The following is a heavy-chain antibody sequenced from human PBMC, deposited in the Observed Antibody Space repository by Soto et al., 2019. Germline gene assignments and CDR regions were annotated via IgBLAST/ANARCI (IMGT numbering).Heavy chain of an antibody. CDR1: GYTFTSYY. CDR2: INPIFGTA. J-gene: IGHJ6*02. Sequence: GASVKVSCKASGYTFTSYYMHWVRQAPGQGLEWMGRINPIFGTANYAQKFQGRVTITADESTSTAYMELSSLRSEDTAVYYCARAYCTNGVCYYGMDVWGQGTTVTVSS. CDR3: ARAYCTNGVCYYGMDV. V-gene: IGHV1-69*13. D-gene: IGHD2-8*01.